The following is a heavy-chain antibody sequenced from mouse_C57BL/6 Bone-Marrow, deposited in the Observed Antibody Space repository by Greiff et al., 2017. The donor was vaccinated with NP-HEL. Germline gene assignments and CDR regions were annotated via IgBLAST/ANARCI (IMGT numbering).Heavy chain of an antibody. CDR1: GYTFTDYY. J-gene: IGHJ4*01. Sequence: QVQLQQSGAEPVRPGASVKLSCKASGYTFTDYYINWVKQRPGQGLEWIARIYPGSGNTYYNEKFKGKATLTAEKSSSTAYMQLSSLTSEDSAVYFCARHYGSPFYYAMDYWGQGTSVTVSS. CDR2: IYPGSGNT. D-gene: IGHD1-1*01. V-gene: IGHV1-76*01. CDR3: ARHYGSPFYYAMDY.